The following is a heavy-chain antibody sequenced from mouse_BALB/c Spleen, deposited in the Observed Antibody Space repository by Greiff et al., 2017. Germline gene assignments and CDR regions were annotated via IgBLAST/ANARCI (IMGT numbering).Heavy chain of an antibody. CDR2: ISSGSSTI. D-gene: IGHD2-14*01. CDR1: GFTFSSFG. CDR3: ARARYGLDY. V-gene: IGHV5-17*02. J-gene: IGHJ2*01. Sequence: EVKLMESGGGLVQPGGSRKLSCAASGFTFSSFGMHWVRQAPEKGLEWVAYISSGSSTIYYADTVKGRFTISRDNPKNTLFLQMTSLRSEDTAMYYCARARYGLDYWGQGTTLTVSS.